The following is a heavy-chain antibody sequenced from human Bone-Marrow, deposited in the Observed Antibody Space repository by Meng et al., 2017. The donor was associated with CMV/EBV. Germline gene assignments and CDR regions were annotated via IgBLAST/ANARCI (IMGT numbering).Heavy chain of an antibody. CDR3: ARGLVRRQQLGLVYYGMDV. J-gene: IGHJ6*02. D-gene: IGHD6-13*01. CDR1: GFTFSDYY. V-gene: IGHV3-11*01. Sequence: GESLKISCVASGFTFSDYYMSWIRQAPGKGLEWVSYISSSGSTIYYADSVKGRFTISRDNAKNSLYLQMNSLRAEDTAVYYCARGLVRRQQLGLVYYGMDVWGQGTTVTVSS. CDR2: ISSSGSTI.